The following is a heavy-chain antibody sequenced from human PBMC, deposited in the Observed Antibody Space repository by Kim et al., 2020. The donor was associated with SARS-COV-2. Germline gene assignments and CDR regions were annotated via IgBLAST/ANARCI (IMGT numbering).Heavy chain of an antibody. CDR1: GGSISSGGYY. D-gene: IGHD4-17*01. V-gene: IGHV4-31*03. CDR2: IYYSGST. CDR3: AREGRLNDYGDYERRGSGDV. Sequence: SETLSLTCTVSGGSISSGGYYWSWIRQHPGKGLEWIGYIYYSGSTYYNPSLKSRVTISVDTSKNQFSLKLSSVTAADTAVYYCAREGRLNDYGDYERRGSGDVWGQGTTVTVSS. J-gene: IGHJ6*02.